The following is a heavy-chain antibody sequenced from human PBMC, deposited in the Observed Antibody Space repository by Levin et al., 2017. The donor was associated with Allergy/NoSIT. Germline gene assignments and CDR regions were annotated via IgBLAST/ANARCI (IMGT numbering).Heavy chain of an antibody. CDR2: ISGAGGRT. J-gene: IGHJ4*02. CDR1: GFTFDTFT. D-gene: IGHD3-9*01. CDR3: AKNLRADEDYDVFTGLVDY. V-gene: IGHV3-23*01. Sequence: QPGGSLRLSCAASGFTFDTFTMSWVRQRPGKGLEWLSDISGAGGRTYYADSAKGRFTISRDNSQSTIYLQMNSLRAEDTAVYYCAKNLRADEDYDVFTGLVDYWGQGTLVTVSS.